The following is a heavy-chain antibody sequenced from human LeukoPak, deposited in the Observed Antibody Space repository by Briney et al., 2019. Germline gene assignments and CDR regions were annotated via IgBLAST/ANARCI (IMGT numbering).Heavy chain of an antibody. CDR2: INPNSGGT. J-gene: IGHJ4*02. CDR1: GYTFTGYY. V-gene: IGHV1-2*02. D-gene: IGHD6-19*01. Sequence: ASVKVSCKASGYTFTGYYMHWVRQAPGQGLEWMGWINPNSGGTNYAQKFQGRVTMTRDTSISTAYMELSRLRSDDTAVYYCAREYSSGWYQNYWGQGTLVTVSS. CDR3: AREYSSGWYQNY.